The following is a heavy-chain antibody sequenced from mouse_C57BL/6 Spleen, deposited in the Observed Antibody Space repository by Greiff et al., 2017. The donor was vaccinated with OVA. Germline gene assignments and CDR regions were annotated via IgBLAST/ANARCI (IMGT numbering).Heavy chain of an antibody. CDR3: TRSLYYAMDY. CDR2: IDPETGGP. V-gene: IGHV1-15*01. J-gene: IGHJ4*01. Sequence: QVQLQQSGAELVRPGASVTLSCKASGYTFTDYEMHWVKQTPVHGLEWIGAIDPETGGPAYNQKFKGKAILTADKSSSTAYMELRSLTSEDSAVYYCTRSLYYAMDYWGQGTSVTVSS. CDR1: GYTFTDYE.